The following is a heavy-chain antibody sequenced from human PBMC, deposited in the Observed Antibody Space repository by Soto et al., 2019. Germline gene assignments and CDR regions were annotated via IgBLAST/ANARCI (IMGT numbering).Heavy chain of an antibody. CDR1: GFTFSSYS. CDR2: ISSSSSTI. CDR3: ARPEYSSSSYGMDV. D-gene: IGHD6-6*01. V-gene: IGHV3-48*02. J-gene: IGHJ6*02. Sequence: PGGSLRLFCAASGFTFSSYSMNWVRQAPGKGLEWVSYISSSSSTIYYADSVKGRFTISRDNAKNSLYLQMNSLRDEDTAVYYCARPEYSSSSYGMDVWGQGTTVTVSS.